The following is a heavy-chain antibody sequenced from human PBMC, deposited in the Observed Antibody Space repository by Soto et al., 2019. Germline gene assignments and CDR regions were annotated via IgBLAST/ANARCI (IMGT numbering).Heavy chain of an antibody. CDR2: ISSSGDTI. CDR3: ATLPTFDY. V-gene: IGHV3-48*01. J-gene: IGHJ4*02. CDR1: GFTFSTYS. Sequence: GGSLRLSCAASGFTFSTYSMNWVRQAPGKGLEWVSYISSSGDTIYYADSVKGRFTISRDNAKSSLYLQMNSLRAEDTAVYYCATLPTFDYWGQGTLVTVSS. D-gene: IGHD2-2*01.